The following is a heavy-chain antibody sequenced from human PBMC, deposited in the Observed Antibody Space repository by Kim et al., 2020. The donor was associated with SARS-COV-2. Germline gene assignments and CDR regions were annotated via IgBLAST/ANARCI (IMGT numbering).Heavy chain of an antibody. J-gene: IGHJ4*01. CDR3: AKSGSLGTSPGTCDY. CDR2: ISYHGRNK. D-gene: IGHD6-25*01. V-gene: IGHV3-30*18. Sequence: GGSLRLSCVASGLTFNTYAMHWVRQAPGKGLEWVAIISYHGRNKFYADSVKGRFSISRDNSENTLYLQMNSLKPEDTAIYYCAKSGSLGTSPGTCDYWG. CDR1: GLTFNTYA.